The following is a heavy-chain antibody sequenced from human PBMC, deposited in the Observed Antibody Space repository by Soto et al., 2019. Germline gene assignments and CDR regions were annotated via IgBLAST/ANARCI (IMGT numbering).Heavy chain of an antibody. CDR2: IKSKTDGGTT. V-gene: IGHV3-15*07. CDR3: ALHRLEMALYY. Sequence: EVQLVESGGGLVKPGGSLRLSCAASGFTFSNDWMNWVRQAPGKGLEWVGGIKSKTDGGTTAYAAPVKGSFTISRDDSKYTVYLQMNSLKTNDTAVYYCALHRLEMALYYWGQGNLVNVSS. CDR1: GFTFSNDW. J-gene: IGHJ4*02. D-gene: IGHD2-15*01.